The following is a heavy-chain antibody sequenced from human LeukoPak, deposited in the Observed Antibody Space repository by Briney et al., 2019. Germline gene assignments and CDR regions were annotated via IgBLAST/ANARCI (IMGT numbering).Heavy chain of an antibody. CDR1: GFTFSRYW. V-gene: IGHV3-23*01. J-gene: IGHJ4*02. Sequence: PGGSLRLSCGASGFTFSRYWMDWVRQVPGKGLVWVSSTSASGGSTYYADSVRGRFTMSRDNSKNTLYLQMNGLRVEDTAIYYCAKIGLPVLAPVFCGQGALVTVSS. CDR2: TSASGGST. CDR3: AKIGLPVLAPVF. D-gene: IGHD6-19*01.